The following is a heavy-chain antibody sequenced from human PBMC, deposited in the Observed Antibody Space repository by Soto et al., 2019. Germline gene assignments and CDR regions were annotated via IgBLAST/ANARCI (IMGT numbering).Heavy chain of an antibody. CDR1: GYSFTSYW. V-gene: IGHV5-51*01. CDR2: IYPGDSDT. D-gene: IGHD3-3*01. Sequence: GESLKISCKGSGYSFTSYWIGWVRQMPGKGLEWMGIIYPGDSDTRYSPSFQGQVTISADKSISTAYLQWSSLKASDTAMYYCARHAPADDFWSGYYRYYHYVMDVWGQGTTVIVSS. J-gene: IGHJ6*02. CDR3: ARHAPADDFWSGYYRYYHYVMDV.